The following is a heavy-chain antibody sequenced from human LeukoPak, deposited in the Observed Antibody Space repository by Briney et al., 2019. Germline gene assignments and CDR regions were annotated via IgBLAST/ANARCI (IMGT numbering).Heavy chain of an antibody. D-gene: IGHD3-16*02. CDR2: ISSRSSYR. CDR3: ARLQGGGSYRNFDY. V-gene: IGHV3-21*01. CDR1: GFTFSNYS. J-gene: IGHJ4*02. Sequence: GGSLRLSCAASGFTFSNYSMNWVRQAPGKGLEWVSSISSRSSYRYYADSVKGRFTISRDNAKNSLYLQMNSLRAEDTAVYYCARLQGGGSYRNFDYWGQGTLVTVSS.